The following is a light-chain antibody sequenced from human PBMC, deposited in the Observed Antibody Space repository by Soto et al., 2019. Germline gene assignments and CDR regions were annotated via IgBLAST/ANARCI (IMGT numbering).Light chain of an antibody. Sequence: DIQMTQSPSTLSGSVGDRVTITCRASQTISSWLAWYQQKPGKAPKLLIYKASTLKSGVPSRFSGSGSGTEFTLTISSLQPDDFATYYCQHYNSYSEAFGQATKVDNK. CDR3: QHYNSYSEA. CDR2: KAS. J-gene: IGKJ1*01. CDR1: QTISSW. V-gene: IGKV1-5*03.